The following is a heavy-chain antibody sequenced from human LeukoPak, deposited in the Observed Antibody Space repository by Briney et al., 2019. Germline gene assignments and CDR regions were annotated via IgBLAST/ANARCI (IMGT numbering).Heavy chain of an antibody. J-gene: IGHJ4*02. Sequence: GGSLRLSCAGSGFTFSSDSMNWVRQAPGKGLEWVSYISGSSSTIFYADSVKGRFTISRDNAKNSLYLQMNSLRAEDTAVYYCARDGYNYFDFWGQGTLVTVSS. CDR1: GFTFSSDS. V-gene: IGHV3-48*01. D-gene: IGHD5-24*01. CDR3: ARDGYNYFDF. CDR2: ISGSSSTI.